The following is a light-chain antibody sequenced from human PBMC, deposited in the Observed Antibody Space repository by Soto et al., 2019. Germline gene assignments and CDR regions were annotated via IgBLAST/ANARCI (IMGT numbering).Light chain of an antibody. CDR2: ATS. CDR1: RIIGHNY. V-gene: IGKV3D-20*02. CDR3: QQHSHWPPWT. J-gene: IGKJ1*01. Sequence: DNVMTQSPDTLSVSPGDRATLSCRASRIIGHNYLAWYQQKRGQPPRLLIYATSTRATGIPDRFSGSGSVTNFTLTISRLEPEDFAVYYCQQHSHWPPWTFGQGTRVEIQ.